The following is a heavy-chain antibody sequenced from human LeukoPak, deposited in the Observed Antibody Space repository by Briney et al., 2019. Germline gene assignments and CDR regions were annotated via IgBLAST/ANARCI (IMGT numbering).Heavy chain of an antibody. J-gene: IGHJ1*01. D-gene: IGHD4-23*01. CDR3: AATSTVVTPYFQH. V-gene: IGHV4-61*02. Sequence: PSQTLSLTCTVSGDSISSGNYYWSWIRQPAGKGLEWIGRIYTSGSTNYNPSLKSRVTISVDTSKNQFSLKLSSVTAADTAVYYCAATSTVVTPYFQHWGQGTLVTVSS. CDR2: IYTSGST. CDR1: GDSISSGNYY.